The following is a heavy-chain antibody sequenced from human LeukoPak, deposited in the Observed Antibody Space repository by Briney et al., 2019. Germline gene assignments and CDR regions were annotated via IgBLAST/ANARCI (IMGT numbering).Heavy chain of an antibody. J-gene: IGHJ4*02. Sequence: GGSLRLSCAASGFTFSSYAMSWVRQAPGKGLEWVSYISSSGSTIYYADSVKGRFTISRDNAKNSLYLQMNSLRAEDTAVYYCAREGQGYYDSSGYVDYWGQGTLVTVSS. CDR3: AREGQGYYDSSGYVDY. CDR2: ISSSGSTI. CDR1: GFTFSSYA. D-gene: IGHD3-22*01. V-gene: IGHV3-48*04.